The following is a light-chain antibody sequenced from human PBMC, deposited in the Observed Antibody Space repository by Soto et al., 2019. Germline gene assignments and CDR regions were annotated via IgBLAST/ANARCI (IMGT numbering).Light chain of an antibody. J-gene: IGKJ1*01. CDR1: QSVSSN. CDR3: QQYDIWPPWT. Sequence: EVVMTQSPATLSVSPGERATLSCRASQSVSSNLAWYQQKPGQAPRLLIYGASTRATGVPVRFSGSGSGTEFTLTIGSLQSEDFAFYYCQQYDIWPPWTFGQGTKVEIK. CDR2: GAS. V-gene: IGKV3-15*01.